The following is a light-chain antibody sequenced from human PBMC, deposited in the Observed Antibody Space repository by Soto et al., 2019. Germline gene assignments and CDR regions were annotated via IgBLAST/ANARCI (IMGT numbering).Light chain of an antibody. V-gene: IGKV3-11*01. CDR1: QSVSSY. CDR2: DAS. Sequence: EIVLTQSPATLSFSPGERATLSCRASQSVSSYLAWYQQKPGEAPRLLIYDASNRATGIPARFSGSGSGPHFTLTISSLAPYDSAVYSSQQGSNGPITLGQGTLLEI. J-gene: IGKJ5*01. CDR3: QQGSNGPIT.